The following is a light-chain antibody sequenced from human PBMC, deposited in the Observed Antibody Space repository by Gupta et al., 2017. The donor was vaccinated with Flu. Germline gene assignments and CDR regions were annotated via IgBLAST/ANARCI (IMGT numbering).Light chain of an antibody. V-gene: IGKV1-33*01. J-gene: IGKJ3*01. CDR1: QDISNF. Sequence: RVTITCQASQDISNFLNWYQQKPGRAPKLLIYDASNLETGVPSRFSGSGSGTDFTFTISSLQPEDAATYYCQQYDNRPPLFTFGPGTKVDIK. CDR2: DAS. CDR3: QQYDNRPPLFT.